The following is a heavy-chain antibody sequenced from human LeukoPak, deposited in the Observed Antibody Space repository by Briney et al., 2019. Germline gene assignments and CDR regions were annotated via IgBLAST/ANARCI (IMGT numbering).Heavy chain of an antibody. D-gene: IGHD5-24*01. Sequence: ASVRVSCKASGYTFTGYYMHWVRQAPGQGLEWMGWINPNSGGTTYAQKFQGRVTMTRDTSISTAYMELSRLRSDDTAVYYCAREVTRWLQEIHYWGQGTLVTVSS. CDR1: GYTFTGYY. CDR2: INPNSGGT. V-gene: IGHV1-2*02. J-gene: IGHJ4*02. CDR3: AREVTRWLQEIHY.